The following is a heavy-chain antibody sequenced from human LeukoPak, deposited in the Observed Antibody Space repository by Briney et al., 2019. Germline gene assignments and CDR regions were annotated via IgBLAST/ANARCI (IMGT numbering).Heavy chain of an antibody. CDR1: GFTFSSYA. Sequence: GGSLRLSCAGSGFTFSSYAMSWVRQAPGKGLEWVSVISNSGGSTYYADSVKGRFTISRDNSKNTLYLQVSSLRAEDTAVYYCAKSHLKVRRPFDYWGQGTLVTVSS. V-gene: IGHV3-23*01. D-gene: IGHD1-1*01. CDR2: ISNSGGST. CDR3: AKSHLKVRRPFDY. J-gene: IGHJ4*02.